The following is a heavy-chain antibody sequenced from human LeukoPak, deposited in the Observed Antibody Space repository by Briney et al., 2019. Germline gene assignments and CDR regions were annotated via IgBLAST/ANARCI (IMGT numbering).Heavy chain of an antibody. D-gene: IGHD3-10*01. Sequence: ASVKVSCKASGYTFTSYYMHWVRQAPGQGLEWMGIINPSGGSTSYAQKFQGRVTMTRDMSTSTVYMELSSLRSEDTAVFYCAKTMRNTYYYGSGMSDDVFDFWGQGTMVTVSS. CDR3: AKTMRNTYYYGSGMSDDVFDF. CDR1: GYTFTSYY. V-gene: IGHV1-46*01. CDR2: INPSGGST. J-gene: IGHJ3*01.